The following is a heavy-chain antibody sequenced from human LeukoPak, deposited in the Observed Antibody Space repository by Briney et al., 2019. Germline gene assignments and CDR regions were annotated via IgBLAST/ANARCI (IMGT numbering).Heavy chain of an antibody. CDR2: IRHDGSDK. V-gene: IGHV3-7*01. CDR1: GFTFSSYW. Sequence: GGSLRLSCAASGFTFSSYWMSWVRQAPGKGLEWVANIRHDGSDKYHVDSVKGRFTISRDSAKNSLFLQMNSLRGEDTAVYYCARGDPDYWGQGTLVTVSS. D-gene: IGHD2-21*02. J-gene: IGHJ4*02. CDR3: ARGDPDY.